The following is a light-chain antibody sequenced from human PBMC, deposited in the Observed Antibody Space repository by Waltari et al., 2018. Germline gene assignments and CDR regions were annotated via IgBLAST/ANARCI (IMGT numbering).Light chain of an antibody. CDR1: QSISSY. CDR2: AAS. CDR3: QQSYSTPWT. J-gene: IGKJ1*01. Sequence: DIQMTQSPSSLSASVGDRVTTTCRASQSISSYLNGYQQKPGKAPKLRIYAASSLQSGVPSRFSGSGSGTDFTLTISSLQPEDFATYYCQQSYSTPWTFGQGTKVEIK. V-gene: IGKV1-39*01.